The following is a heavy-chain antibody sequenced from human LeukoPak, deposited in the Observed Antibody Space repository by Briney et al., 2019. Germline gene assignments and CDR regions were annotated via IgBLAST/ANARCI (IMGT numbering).Heavy chain of an antibody. CDR2: INHRGST. Sequence: SETLSLTCAIYGGSFSGYYWSWIRQPPGKGLEWIGEINHRGSTNYNPPLKSRVTISVDTSKNQFSLKLSSVTAADTAVYYCARDRGFLEYDNWFDPWGQGTLVTVSS. J-gene: IGHJ5*02. V-gene: IGHV4-34*01. D-gene: IGHD3-3*01. CDR3: ARDRGFLEYDNWFDP. CDR1: GGSFSGYY.